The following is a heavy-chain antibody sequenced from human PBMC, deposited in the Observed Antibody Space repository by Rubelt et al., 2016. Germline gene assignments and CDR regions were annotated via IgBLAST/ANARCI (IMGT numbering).Heavy chain of an antibody. Sequence: QVQLVQSGAEVKKPGASVKVSCKASGYTFTSYGISWVRQAPGQGLEWMGWISAYNGNTNYAQKFQGRVTITADKSTRTAYMELSSLRSEDTAVYYCARDRLLDDSSGGDAFDIWGQGTMVTVSS. V-gene: IGHV1-18*01. CDR3: ARDRLLDDSSGGDAFDI. D-gene: IGHD3-22*01. CDR2: ISAYNGNT. CDR1: GYTFTSYG. J-gene: IGHJ3*02.